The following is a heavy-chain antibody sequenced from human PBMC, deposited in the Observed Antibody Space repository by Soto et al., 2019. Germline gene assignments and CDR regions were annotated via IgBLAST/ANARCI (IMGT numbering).Heavy chain of an antibody. J-gene: IGHJ1*01. CDR3: ARGPAYYGDYEEGYFQH. Sequence: SETLSLTCAVYGGSFSGYYWSWIRQPPGKGLEWIGEINHSGSTNYNPSLKSRVTISVDTSKNQFSLKLSSVTAADTAVYYCARGPAYYGDYEEGYFQHWGQGTLVTVSS. D-gene: IGHD4-17*01. CDR1: GGSFSGYY. V-gene: IGHV4-34*01. CDR2: INHSGST.